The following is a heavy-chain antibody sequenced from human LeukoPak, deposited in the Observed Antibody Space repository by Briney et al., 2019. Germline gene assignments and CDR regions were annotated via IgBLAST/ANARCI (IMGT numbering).Heavy chain of an antibody. CDR1: GFTFSGST. J-gene: IGHJ4*02. Sequence: PGGSLRLSCAASGFTFSGSTEHWVRQTSGKGLEWVGHIRSKVNRYATAYAASVKGRFTISRDDSKNTAYLQMNSLRTEDTAVYYCCTWGGRGDIVEVSLDYWGQGTLVTVSS. CDR3: CTWGGRGDIVEVSLDY. V-gene: IGHV3-73*01. CDR2: IRSKVNRYAT. D-gene: IGHD2-2*01.